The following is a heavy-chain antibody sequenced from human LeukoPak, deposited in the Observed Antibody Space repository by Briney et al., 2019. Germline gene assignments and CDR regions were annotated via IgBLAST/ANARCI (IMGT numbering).Heavy chain of an antibody. CDR1: GGSISSSSYY. D-gene: IGHD2-2*01. CDR3: AREGIVVVPELYYYGMDV. J-gene: IGHJ6*02. CDR2: IYYSGST. V-gene: IGHV4-39*07. Sequence: SETLSLTCTVSGGSISSSSYYWGWIRQPPGKGLEWIGSIYYSGSTYYNPSLKSRVAISVDTSKNQFSLKLSSVTAADTAVYYCAREGIVVVPELYYYGMDVWGQGTTVTVSS.